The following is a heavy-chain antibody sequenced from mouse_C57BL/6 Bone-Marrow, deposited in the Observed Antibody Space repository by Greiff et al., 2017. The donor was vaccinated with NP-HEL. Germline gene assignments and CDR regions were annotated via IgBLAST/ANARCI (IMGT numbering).Heavy chain of an antibody. D-gene: IGHD3-2*02. J-gene: IGHJ2*01. Sequence: VQLQQSGPELVKPGASVKISCKASGYAFSSSWMNWVKQRPGKGLEWIGRIYPGDGDTNYNGKFKGKATLTADKSSSTAYMLLSSLTSEDSAVYFCARDSGYAFDYWGQGTTLTVSS. CDR3: ARDSGYAFDY. V-gene: IGHV1-82*01. CDR1: GYAFSSSW. CDR2: IYPGDGDT.